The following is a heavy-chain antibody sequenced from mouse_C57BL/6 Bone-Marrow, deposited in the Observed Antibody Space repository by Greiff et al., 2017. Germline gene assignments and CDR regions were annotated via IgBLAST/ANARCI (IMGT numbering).Heavy chain of an antibody. V-gene: IGHV5-4*01. CDR3: ARVPYYYGFDY. CDR2: ISDGGSYT. J-gene: IGHJ2*01. Sequence: EVHLVESGGGLVKPGGSLKLSCAASGFTFSSYAMSWVRQTPEKRLEWVATISDGGSYTYYPDNVKGRFTISRDNAKNNLYLQMSHLKSEDTARYYLARVPYYYGFDYWGQGTTLTVSS. CDR1: GFTFSSYA. D-gene: IGHD1-1*01.